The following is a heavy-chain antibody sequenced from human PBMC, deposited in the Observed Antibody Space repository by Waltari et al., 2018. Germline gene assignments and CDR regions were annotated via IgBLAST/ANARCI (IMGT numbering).Heavy chain of an antibody. CDR3: ARKLDYGDYYYYYYMDV. V-gene: IGHV4-38-2*01. D-gene: IGHD4-17*01. J-gene: IGHJ6*03. CDR1: GYSISSGYY. CDR2: IYHSGGT. Sequence: QVQLQESGPGLVKPSETLSLTCAVSGYSISSGYYWGCIRQPPGKELEWIGSIYHSGGTYYNPSLKSRVTISVDTSKNQFSLKLSSVTAADTAVYYCARKLDYGDYYYYYYMDVWGKGTTVTVSS.